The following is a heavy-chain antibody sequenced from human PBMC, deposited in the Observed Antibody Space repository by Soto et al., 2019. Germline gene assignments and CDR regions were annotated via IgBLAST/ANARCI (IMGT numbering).Heavy chain of an antibody. Sequence: ASVKVSCKTSGGTFSSYAISWVRQAPGQGLEWMGGIIPIFGTANYAQKFQGRVTITADESTSTAYMELSSLRSEDTAVYYCAREVTIFGVVYGMDVWGQGITVTVSS. CDR3: AREVTIFGVVYGMDV. CDR1: GGTFSSYA. V-gene: IGHV1-69*13. J-gene: IGHJ6*02. D-gene: IGHD3-3*01. CDR2: IIPIFGTA.